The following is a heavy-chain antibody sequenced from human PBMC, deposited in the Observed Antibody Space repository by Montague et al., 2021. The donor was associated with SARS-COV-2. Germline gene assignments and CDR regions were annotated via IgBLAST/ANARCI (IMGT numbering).Heavy chain of an antibody. D-gene: IGHD4-23*01. J-gene: IGHJ3*02. Sequence: SETLSLTCAVYGGSFSGYYWSWIRQPPGKGLEWIGSIYYSGSTYYNPSLKSRVTISVDTSKNQFSLKLSSVTAADTAVYYCARLRGDYGGTYDTFDIWGQGTMVTVSS. V-gene: IGHV4-34*01. CDR2: IYYSGST. CDR3: ARLRGDYGGTYDTFDI. CDR1: GGSFSGYY.